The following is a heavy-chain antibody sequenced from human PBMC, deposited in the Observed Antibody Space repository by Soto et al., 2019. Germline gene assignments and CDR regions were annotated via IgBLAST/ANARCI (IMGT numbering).Heavy chain of an antibody. CDR2: IYHSGST. CDR3: ARRPVRGVTTFVY. D-gene: IGHD3-10*01. Sequence: QSQTLSLTCAVSSGSISSSNWWSWVRQPPGKGLEWIGEIYHSGSTNYNPSLKSRVTISVDKSKNQFSLKLSSVTAADTAVYYCARRPVRGVTTFVYWGQGTLVTVSS. V-gene: IGHV4-4*02. CDR1: SGSISSSNW. J-gene: IGHJ4*02.